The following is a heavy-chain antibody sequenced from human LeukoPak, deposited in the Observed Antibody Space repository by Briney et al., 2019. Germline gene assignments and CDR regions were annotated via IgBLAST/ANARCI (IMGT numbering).Heavy chain of an antibody. D-gene: IGHD5-12*01. CDR3: ARFRYIGSDLEVFDS. J-gene: IGHJ4*02. CDR1: GFTFNNYW. Sequence: GGSLRLSCAASGFTFNNYWFSWVRQAPGKGLEWVANMNQDGSHKYSVDSVKGRFTISRANARNSLYLQMNGLRAEDTAVYYCARFRYIGSDLEVFDSWDQGTLVTVSS. CDR2: MNQDGSHK. V-gene: IGHV3-7*01.